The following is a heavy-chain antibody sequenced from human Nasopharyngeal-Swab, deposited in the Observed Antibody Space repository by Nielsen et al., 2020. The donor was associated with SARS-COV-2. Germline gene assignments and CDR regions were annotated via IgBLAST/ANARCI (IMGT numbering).Heavy chain of an antibody. Sequence: LRLSCTVSGGSISSYYWSWIRQPAGKGLEWIGRIYTSGSTNYNPSLKSRVTMSVDTSKNQFSLKLSSVTAADTAVYYCARVGTIAAAGLDAFDIWGQGTMVTASS. V-gene: IGHV4-4*07. J-gene: IGHJ3*02. CDR2: IYTSGST. CDR1: GGSISSYY. D-gene: IGHD6-13*01. CDR3: ARVGTIAAAGLDAFDI.